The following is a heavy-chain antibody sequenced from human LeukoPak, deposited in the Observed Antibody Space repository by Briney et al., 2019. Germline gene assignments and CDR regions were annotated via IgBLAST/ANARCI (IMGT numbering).Heavy chain of an antibody. CDR1: GFTFSSYE. CDR3: ARATLTHYYDSSGYWGRRSGEDAFDI. D-gene: IGHD3-22*01. V-gene: IGHV3-48*03. CDR2: ISSSGSTI. Sequence: PGGSLRLSCAASGFTFSSYEMNWVRQAPGKGLEWVSYISSSGSTIYYADSVKGRFTIPRDNAKNSLYLQMNSLRAEDTAVYYCARATLTHYYDSSGYWGRRSGEDAFDIWGQGTMVTVSS. J-gene: IGHJ3*02.